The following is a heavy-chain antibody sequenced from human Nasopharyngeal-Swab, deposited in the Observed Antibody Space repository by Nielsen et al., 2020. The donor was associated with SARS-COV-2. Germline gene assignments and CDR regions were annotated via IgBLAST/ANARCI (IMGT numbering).Heavy chain of an antibody. Sequence: SETLSLTCTVSGGSIRSNNYYWGWIRQPPGRGLEWIGSVYFSGSTYYNPSLKSRVIISVDTSKNQFSLKLNSVTAADTAVFYCARHAWTGSTARGAFDIWGQGTMVTVSS. D-gene: IGHD1-7*01. J-gene: IGHJ3*02. V-gene: IGHV4-39*01. CDR2: VYFSGST. CDR1: GGSIRSNNYY. CDR3: ARHAWTGSTARGAFDI.